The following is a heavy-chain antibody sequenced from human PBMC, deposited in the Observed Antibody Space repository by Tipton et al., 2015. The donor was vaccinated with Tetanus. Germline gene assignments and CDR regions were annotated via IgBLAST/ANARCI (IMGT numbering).Heavy chain of an antibody. D-gene: IGHD3-10*02. CDR3: AQDEVSVHAY. J-gene: IGHJ4*02. CDR2: TRPDGGET. CDR1: GFTFGNSW. V-gene: IGHV3-7*01. Sequence: SLRLSCAASGFTFGNSWMSWVRQAPGKGLEWVANTRPDGGETQFVESVKGRFTVSRDNAKNLLYLQMSSLRAEDSAVYYCAQDEVSVHAYWGQGTLVTVSS.